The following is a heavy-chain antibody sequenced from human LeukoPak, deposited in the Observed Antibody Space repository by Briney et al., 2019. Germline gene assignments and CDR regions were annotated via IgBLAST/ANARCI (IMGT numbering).Heavy chain of an antibody. D-gene: IGHD3-10*01. CDR3: ARPGNWWFDP. J-gene: IGHJ5*02. CDR2: INPNSGDA. Sequence: ASVNVSCKASGYSLTAYYMHWVRQAPGQRLEWMVRINPNSGDATYAQKFQGKVTMTRDTSISTAYMELTRLTPDDPAVYYCARPGNWWFDPWGQGTLVTVSS. CDR1: GYSLTAYY. V-gene: IGHV1-2*06.